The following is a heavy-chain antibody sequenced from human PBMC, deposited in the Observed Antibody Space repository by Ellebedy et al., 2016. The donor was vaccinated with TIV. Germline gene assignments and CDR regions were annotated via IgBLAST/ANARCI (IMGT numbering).Heavy chain of an antibody. CDR3: ARVRRGSSGMDV. D-gene: IGHD6-13*01. CDR2: INPDSGGT. V-gene: IGHV1-2*02. CDR1: GYTFTANY. Sequence: ASVKVSCKASGYTFTANYVHWVRQAPGQSLEWMGWINPDSGGTNFAQKFQGRVTMTRDTSINTVYMDLKRLESDDSAVYYCARVRRGSSGMDVWGQGTTVTVSS. J-gene: IGHJ6*02.